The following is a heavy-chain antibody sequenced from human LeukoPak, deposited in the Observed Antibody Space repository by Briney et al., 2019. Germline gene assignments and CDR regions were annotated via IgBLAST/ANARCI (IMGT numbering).Heavy chain of an antibody. CDR1: GYTFTSYD. J-gene: IGHJ6*03. CDR3: ARVTGYYDFWSGYYNYYYYMDV. D-gene: IGHD3-3*01. CDR2: MNPNSGNT. Sequence: ASVKVSCKASGYTFTSYDINWVRLATGQGLEWMGWMNPNSGNTGYAQKFQGRVTMTRNTSISTAYMELSSLRSEDTAVYYCARVTGYYDFWSGYYNYYYYMDVWGKGTTVTVSS. V-gene: IGHV1-8*01.